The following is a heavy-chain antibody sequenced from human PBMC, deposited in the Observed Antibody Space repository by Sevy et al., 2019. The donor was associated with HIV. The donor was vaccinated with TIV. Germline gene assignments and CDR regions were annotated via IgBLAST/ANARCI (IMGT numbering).Heavy chain of an antibody. J-gene: IGHJ6*02. CDR3: ARKGGSYLYYYYYSMDI. CDR1: GYTFTSYD. D-gene: IGHD2-15*01. Sequence: ASVKVSCKASGYTFTSYDINWVRQATGQGLEWMGWMNPNSGNTGYAQKFQGRVTMTRNTSISTAYMELSSLRSEDTAVYYCARKGGSYLYYYYYSMDIWGQGTTVTVSS. V-gene: IGHV1-8*01. CDR2: MNPNSGNT.